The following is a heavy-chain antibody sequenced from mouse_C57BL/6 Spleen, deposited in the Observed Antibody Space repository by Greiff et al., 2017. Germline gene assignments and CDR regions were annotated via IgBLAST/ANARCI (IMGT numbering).Heavy chain of an antibody. CDR1: GYTFTDYY. V-gene: IGHV1-26*01. CDR2: INPNNGGT. J-gene: IGHJ4*01. Sequence: EVQLQQSGPELVKPGASVKISCKASGYTFTDYYMNWVKQSHGKSLEWIGDINPNNGGTSYNQKFKGKATLTVDKSSSTAYMELRSLTSEGSAVYYCARGLPYYAMDYWGQGTSVTVSS. D-gene: IGHD2-1*01. CDR3: ARGLPYYAMDY.